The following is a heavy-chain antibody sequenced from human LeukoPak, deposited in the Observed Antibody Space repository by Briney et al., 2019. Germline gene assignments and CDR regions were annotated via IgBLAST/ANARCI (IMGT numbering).Heavy chain of an antibody. CDR1: GFTFSSHS. Sequence: GGPLRLSCAASGFTFSSHSMNWVRQAPGKGLEWVSSISGCSTYIYYADSVKGRFTISRDNAKNSLYLQMNSLRAEDTAIYYCARESCEVVPTCDAFDIWGQGTMVTVST. V-gene: IGHV3-21*01. CDR2: ISGCSTYI. CDR3: ARESCEVVPTCDAFDI. J-gene: IGHJ3*02. D-gene: IGHD3-22*01.